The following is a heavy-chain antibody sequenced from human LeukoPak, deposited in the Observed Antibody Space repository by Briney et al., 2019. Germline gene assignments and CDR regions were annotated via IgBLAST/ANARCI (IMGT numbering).Heavy chain of an antibody. D-gene: IGHD1-26*01. CDR1: GFTFSNYA. CDR3: AKSINSGSYYRVGYYFDY. V-gene: IGHV3-23*01. Sequence: PGGSLRLSCAVSGFTFSNYAMSWVRQAPGKGLEWVSAISGSGGSTYYADSVKGRYTIPRDNSENTLYLQMNSLRAVDTAVYYWAKSINSGSYYRVGYYFDYGGRGTLVTVSS. J-gene: IGHJ4*02. CDR2: ISGSGGST.